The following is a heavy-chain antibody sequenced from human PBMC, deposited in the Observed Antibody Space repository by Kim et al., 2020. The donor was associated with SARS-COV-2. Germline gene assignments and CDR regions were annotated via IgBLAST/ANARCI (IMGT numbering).Heavy chain of an antibody. CDR3: AKGGRSWSAYLDY. CDR2: IRGSGGTT. V-gene: IGHV3-23*01. CDR1: GFTFSSYA. J-gene: IGHJ4*02. D-gene: IGHD6-13*01. Sequence: GGSLRPSCAASGFTFSSYAMTWVRQAPGKGLEWVSGIRGSGGTTYYADSVKGRFTISRDNSKNTLYLQVNSLRAEDTAVYYCAKGGRSWSAYLDYWGQGT.